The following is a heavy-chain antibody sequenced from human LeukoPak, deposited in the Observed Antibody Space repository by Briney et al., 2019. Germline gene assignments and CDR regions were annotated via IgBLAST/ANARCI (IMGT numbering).Heavy chain of an antibody. CDR1: GGSFSGYY. CDR2: INHSGST. D-gene: IGHD3-10*01. CDR3: GRMGRGLGVRGAARYFDL. V-gene: IGHV4-34*01. J-gene: IGHJ2*01. Sequence: SETLSLTCAVYGGSFSGYYWSWIRQPPGKGLEWIGEINHSGSTNYNPSLKSRVTISVDTSKNQFSLKLSSVTAADTAVYYCGRMGRGLGVRGAARYFDLWGRGTLVTVSS.